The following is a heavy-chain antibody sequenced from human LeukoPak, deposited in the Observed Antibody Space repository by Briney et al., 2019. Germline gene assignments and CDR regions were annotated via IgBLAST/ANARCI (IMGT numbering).Heavy chain of an antibody. CDR3: AREAPTVTLLAFDI. CDR2: IYTSGST. D-gene: IGHD4-17*01. V-gene: IGHV4-4*07. Sequence: PSETLSLTCTVSGGSISSYYWSWLRQPAWKGLEGIGRIYTSGSTNYNPSLKSRVTMSVDTSKNQFSLKLSSVTAADTAVYYCAREAPTVTLLAFDIWGQGTMVTVSS. CDR1: GGSISSYY. J-gene: IGHJ3*02.